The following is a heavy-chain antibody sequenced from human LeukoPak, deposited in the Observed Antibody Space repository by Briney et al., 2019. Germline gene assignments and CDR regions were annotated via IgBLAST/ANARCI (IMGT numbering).Heavy chain of an antibody. D-gene: IGHD3-22*01. CDR3: ARRPTYYYDSSGYSVPYYFDY. Sequence: SETLSLTCAVYGGSFSGYYWSWIRQPPGKGLEWIGEINHSGSTNYNPSLKSRVTISVDTSKNQFSLKLRSVTAADTAVYYCARRPTYYYDSSGYSVPYYFDYWGQGTLVTVSS. CDR1: GGSFSGYY. CDR2: INHSGST. V-gene: IGHV4-34*01. J-gene: IGHJ4*02.